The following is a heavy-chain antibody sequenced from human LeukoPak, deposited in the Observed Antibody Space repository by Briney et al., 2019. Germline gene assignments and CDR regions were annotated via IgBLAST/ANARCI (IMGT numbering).Heavy chain of an antibody. CDR2: IYYSGST. D-gene: IGHD3-9*01. CDR3: AGGGLRYFDWLLYY. J-gene: IGHJ4*02. V-gene: IGHV4-31*03. Sequence: TSETLSLTCTVSGGSISSGGYYWSWIRQHPGKGLEWIGYIYYSGSTYYNPSLKSRVTISVDTSKNQFSLKLSSVTAADTAVYYCAGGGLRYFDWLLYYWGQGTLVTVSS. CDR1: GGSISSGGYY.